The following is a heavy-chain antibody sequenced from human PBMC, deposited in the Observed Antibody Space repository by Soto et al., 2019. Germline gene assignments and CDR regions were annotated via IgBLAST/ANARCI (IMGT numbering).Heavy chain of an antibody. V-gene: IGHV1-18*01. J-gene: IGHJ6*02. CDR2: ISPYTGNT. Sequence: QVQLVQSGDEVKKPGASMKVSCKASGYIFVTYGIAWVRQAPGQGLEWMGWISPYTGNTHSATNLQGRLTMTTDTSARTEYMVLGRLTSDDTAVKYGFMVANYVTPTPQDVWGQGTTVSVSS. CDR3: FMVANYVTPTPQDV. D-gene: IGHD5-12*01. CDR1: GYIFVTYG.